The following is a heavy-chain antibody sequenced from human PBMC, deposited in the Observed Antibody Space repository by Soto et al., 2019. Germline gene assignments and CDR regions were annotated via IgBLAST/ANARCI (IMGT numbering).Heavy chain of an antibody. CDR1: GLTFGTYG. CDR3: AKDKERGGYDSDFDS. V-gene: IGHV3-23*01. J-gene: IGHJ4*02. Sequence: GGSLRLSCAASGLTFGTYGMGWVRQAPGKGLEWVSTITGGNAYYAASVKGRFTISRDNSKNTLYLQMSSLRAEDTALYYCAKDKERGGYDSDFDSWGQGTLVTVSS. D-gene: IGHD3-3*01. CDR2: ITGGNA.